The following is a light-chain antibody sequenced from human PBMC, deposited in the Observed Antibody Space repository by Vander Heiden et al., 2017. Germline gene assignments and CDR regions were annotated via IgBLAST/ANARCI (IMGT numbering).Light chain of an antibody. CDR2: KDS. CDR1: ALPKQY. CDR3: QSADSRGTYVV. V-gene: IGLV3-25*03. J-gene: IGLJ2*01. Sequence: SYELTQQPSVSVSPGQTARITCSGDALPKQYAYWYQQKPGQAPLLVMHKDSERPSGIPERFSGSSSGTTVTLTISGVQAEDEADYYCQSADSRGTYVVFGGGTKLTVL.